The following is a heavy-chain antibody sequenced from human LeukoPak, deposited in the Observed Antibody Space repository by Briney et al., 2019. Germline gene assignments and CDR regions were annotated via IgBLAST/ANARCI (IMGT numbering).Heavy chain of an antibody. J-gene: IGHJ4*02. V-gene: IGHV4-4*09. CDR1: GGSISSYY. D-gene: IGHD3-22*01. CDR3: ARQYYYDSSGYYGFDY. Sequence: PSETLSLTCTVSGGSISSYYWSWIRQPPGKGLEWIGYIYTSGSTNYNPSLKSRVTISVDTSKNQFSLKLSSVTAADTAVYYCARQYYYDSSGYYGFDYWGQGTLVTVSS. CDR2: IYTSGST.